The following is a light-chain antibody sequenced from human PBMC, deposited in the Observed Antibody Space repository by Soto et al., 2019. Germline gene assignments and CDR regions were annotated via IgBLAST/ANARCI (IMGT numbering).Light chain of an antibody. J-gene: IGKJ1*01. CDR3: QQYENCPWR. Sequence: EIVLTQSPGNLSLSPGERATLSYRASQSVSSSYLAWYQQNPGQAPRLLIYGASSRATGIPDRFSGGGSGTDFTLPIRSLQFEDAAVYYCQQYENCPWRFGKGPKVV. CDR1: QSVSSSY. V-gene: IGKV3-20*01. CDR2: GAS.